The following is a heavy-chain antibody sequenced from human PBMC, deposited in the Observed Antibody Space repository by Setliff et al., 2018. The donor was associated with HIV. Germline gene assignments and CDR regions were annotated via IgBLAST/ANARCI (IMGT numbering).Heavy chain of an antibody. V-gene: IGHV4-38-2*02. CDR2: IYHSGST. CDR1: GGSITSDYQ. J-gene: IGHJ4*02. CDR3: AREVDYYDSSRYLLLYYFDS. Sequence: SETLSLTCSVSGGSITSDYQWGWIRQPPGKGLEWIGSIYHSGSTYYNPSLKSRVTISVDRSQNHFSLKLSSVTAADTAVCYCAREVDYYDSSRYLLLYYFDSWGQGTLVTVSS. D-gene: IGHD3-22*01.